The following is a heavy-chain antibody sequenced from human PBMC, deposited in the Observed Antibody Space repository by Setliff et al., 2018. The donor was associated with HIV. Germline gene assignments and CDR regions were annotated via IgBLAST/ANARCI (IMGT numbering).Heavy chain of an antibody. CDR3: ARGSDYIWGNYRFPFDY. CDR2: IYTSGST. V-gene: IGHV4-4*07. CDR1: GGSINSYY. J-gene: IGHJ4*02. Sequence: SETLSLTCTVSGGSINSYYWSWLRQPAGKGVEWIGRIYTSGSTNYNPSLKSRVTVSVDTSKNQISLKLSSVTAADTAVYYCARGSDYIWGNYRFPFDYWGQGTLVTVSS. D-gene: IGHD3-16*02.